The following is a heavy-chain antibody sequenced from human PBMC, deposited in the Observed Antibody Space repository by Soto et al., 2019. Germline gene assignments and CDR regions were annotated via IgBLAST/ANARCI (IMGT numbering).Heavy chain of an antibody. Sequence: EVQLLESGGGVVQPGGSLRLSCAASGFSVSTNAMSWVRQAPGKGLEWVSGISGSGRYTYYADSVKGRFTISRDNSKNTLSLQMNNLRGEDTARYYCAKDIACGVDQWGQGALVTVSS. CDR3: AKDIACGVDQ. J-gene: IGHJ4*02. D-gene: IGHD1-26*01. V-gene: IGHV3-23*01. CDR1: GFSVSTNA. CDR2: ISGSGRYT.